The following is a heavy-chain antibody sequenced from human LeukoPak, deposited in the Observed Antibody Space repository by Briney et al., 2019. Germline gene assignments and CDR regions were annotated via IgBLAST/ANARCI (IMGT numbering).Heavy chain of an antibody. D-gene: IGHD2-8*01. Sequence: EASVKVSCKASGYTFTSYYMHWVRQAPGQGLEWMGIINPSGGSTSYAQKFQGRVTMTTDTSTSTAYMELRSLRSDDTAVYYCARTLMVGAQPLGSWGQGTLVTVSS. CDR1: GYTFTSYY. V-gene: IGHV1-46*01. CDR2: INPSGGST. CDR3: ARTLMVGAQPLGS. J-gene: IGHJ5*02.